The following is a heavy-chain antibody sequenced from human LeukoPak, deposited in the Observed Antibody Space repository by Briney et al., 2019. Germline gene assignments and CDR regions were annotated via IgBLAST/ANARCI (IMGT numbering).Heavy chain of an antibody. J-gene: IGHJ4*02. V-gene: IGHV4-34*01. CDR1: GFTFSSYS. D-gene: IGHD6-19*01. Sequence: KPGGSLRLSCAASGFTFSSYSMNWIRQPPGKGLEWIGEINHSGSTNYNPSLKSRVTMSVDTSKNQFSLKLSSVTAADTAVYYCARGLGKAVGLFDYWGQGTLVTVSS. CDR3: ARGLGKAVGLFDY. CDR2: INHSGST.